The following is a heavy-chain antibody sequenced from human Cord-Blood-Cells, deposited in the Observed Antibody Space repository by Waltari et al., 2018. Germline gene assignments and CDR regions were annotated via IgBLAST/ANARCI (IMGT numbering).Heavy chain of an antibody. CDR2: SNPNSGGT. J-gene: IGHJ3*02. V-gene: IGHV1-2*04. D-gene: IGHD6-13*01. Sequence: QVQLVQSGAEVKKPGASVKVSCKASGYTFTGYYMHWVRQAPGQGHEGMGRSNPNSGGTNYAQKFQGWDTMTSDTSIGTACMDLGRLRSDDTAVYYCARGHIAPAGHDAFDIWVQGSMVTVFS. CDR3: ARGHIAPAGHDAFDI. CDR1: GYTFTGYY.